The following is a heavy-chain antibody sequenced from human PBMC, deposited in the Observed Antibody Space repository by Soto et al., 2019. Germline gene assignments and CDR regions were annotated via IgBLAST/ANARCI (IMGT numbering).Heavy chain of an antibody. Sequence: SETLSLTCTVSGGSISSYYWSWIRQPPGKGLEWIGYIYYSGSTNYNPSLKSRVTISVDTSKNQFSLKLSSVTAADTAVYYCARRYGDCFDYWGQGTLVT. J-gene: IGHJ4*02. D-gene: IGHD4-17*01. CDR2: IYYSGST. V-gene: IGHV4-59*08. CDR1: GGSISSYY. CDR3: ARRYGDCFDY.